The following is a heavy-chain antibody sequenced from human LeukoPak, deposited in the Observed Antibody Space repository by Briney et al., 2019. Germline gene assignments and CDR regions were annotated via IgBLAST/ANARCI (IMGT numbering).Heavy chain of an antibody. CDR3: AKEKGYDSSGYYYGPDY. Sequence: GGSLRLSCAASGFTFSSYGMHWVRQAPGKGLEWVAFIRYDGSNKYYADSVKGRFTISRDNSKNTLYLQMNSLRAEDTAVYYCAKEKGYDSSGYYYGPDYWGQGTLVTVSS. D-gene: IGHD3-22*01. CDR1: GFTFSSYG. J-gene: IGHJ4*02. V-gene: IGHV3-30*02. CDR2: IRYDGSNK.